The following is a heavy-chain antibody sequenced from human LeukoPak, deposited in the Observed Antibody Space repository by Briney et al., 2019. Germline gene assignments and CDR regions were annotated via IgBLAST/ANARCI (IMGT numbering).Heavy chain of an antibody. V-gene: IGHV4-30-4*01. D-gene: IGHD2-15*01. Sequence: SQTLSLTCTVSGGSINTAYYYWTWIRQPPGKGLEWIGYINYGGSTYYNPSLKTRITISSDTSKNQFSLNLTSVTAADTAVYYCARQLFYRDTSGWFDPWGQGTLVTVSS. CDR1: GGSINTAYYY. J-gene: IGHJ5*02. CDR3: ARQLFYRDTSGWFDP. CDR2: INYGGST.